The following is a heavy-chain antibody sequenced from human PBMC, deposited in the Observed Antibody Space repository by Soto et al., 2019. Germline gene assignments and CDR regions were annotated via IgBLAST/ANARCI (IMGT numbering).Heavy chain of an antibody. D-gene: IGHD3-3*01. CDR2: IYPGDTET. J-gene: IGHJ4*02. CDR3: AKPRRFGVVTPFDS. Sequence: GESLKISCKGSGYIFTNYWIAWVRQMPGKGLEWMGSIYPGDTETRYSPSFQGQVTISADKSISTAYLQWTSLGASDSAMYYCAKPRRFGVVTPFDSWGQGTLVTVSS. V-gene: IGHV5-51*01. CDR1: GYIFTNYW.